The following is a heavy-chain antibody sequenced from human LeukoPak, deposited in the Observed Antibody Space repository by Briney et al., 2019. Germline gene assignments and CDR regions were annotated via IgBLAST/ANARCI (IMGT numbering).Heavy chain of an antibody. CDR2: IKQDGSEK. J-gene: IGHJ5*02. CDR3: ARDKDYTSSADL. V-gene: IGHV3-7*01. CDR1: GFTFSSYW. D-gene: IGHD2-2*02. Sequence: PGGSLRLSCAASGFTFSSYWMNWVRQAPGKGLEWVANIKQDGSEKHYVDSMRGRFTISRDNAKNSLYLQMNSLRAEDTAVYYCARDKDYTSSADLWGQETLVTVSS.